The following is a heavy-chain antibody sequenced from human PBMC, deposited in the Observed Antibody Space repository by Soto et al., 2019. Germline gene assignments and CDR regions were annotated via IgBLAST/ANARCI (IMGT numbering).Heavy chain of an antibody. CDR3: ARGVSGAYLDY. CDR1: GVSLTTYGKPWGEY. V-gene: IGHV4-61*03. Sequence: QVHLQESGPGLMKPSETLYLTCTVSGVSLTTYGKPWGEYWRWVRQTPGKGLEWIDYVENNGRTECRPSFQRRVTISLDSSQTHFSLRLRSVTAAETAVYFCARGVSGAYLDYWGQGLLVTVS. J-gene: IGHJ4*02. CDR2: VENNGRT.